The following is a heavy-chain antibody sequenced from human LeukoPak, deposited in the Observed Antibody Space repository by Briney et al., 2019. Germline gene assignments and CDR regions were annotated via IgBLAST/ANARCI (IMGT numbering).Heavy chain of an antibody. D-gene: IGHD3-22*01. J-gene: IGHJ4*02. V-gene: IGHV3-23*01. CDR3: AKTHSSDYSYYFDY. CDR2: ISGSGGRT. CDR1: GFTFSSYA. Sequence: GGSLRLSCAASGFTFSSYAMSWVRQAPGKGLEWVSGISGSGGRTYYADSVKGRFTISRDNSKNTLYLQMSSLRAEDTVVYYCAKTHSSDYSYYFDYWGQGTLVTVSS.